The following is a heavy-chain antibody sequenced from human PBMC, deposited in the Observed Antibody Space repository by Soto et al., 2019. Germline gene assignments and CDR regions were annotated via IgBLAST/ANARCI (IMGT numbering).Heavy chain of an antibody. D-gene: IGHD1-7*01. CDR3: ARVKGGTTRRAFDS. CDR1: GDSISSGGYY. J-gene: IGHJ4*02. V-gene: IGHV4-31*03. Sequence: QVQLQESGPGLVKPSQTLSLTCTVSGDSISSGGYYWSWIRQHPGKGLEWCGYIYDNGGAYYSPSLRGRVVISLDRSENQFSLRLSSVTAADTAVYYCARVKGGTTRRAFDSWGQGTLVTVSS. CDR2: IYDNGGA.